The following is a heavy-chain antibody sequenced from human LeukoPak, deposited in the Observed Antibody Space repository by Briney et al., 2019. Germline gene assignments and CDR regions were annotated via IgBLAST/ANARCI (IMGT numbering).Heavy chain of an antibody. V-gene: IGHV3-30*18. CDR3: AKEANPYSSTSFDY. Sequence: GRSLRLSCAGFGFTFSSYGMQWVRQVPGKGLEWVTVISHDGSVKHYADSVKGRFTISRDNARNTLYLQMNSLRAEDSAVYYCAKEANPYSSTSFDYWGRGTLVTVSS. CDR2: ISHDGSVK. D-gene: IGHD5-18*01. CDR1: GFTFSSYG. J-gene: IGHJ4*02.